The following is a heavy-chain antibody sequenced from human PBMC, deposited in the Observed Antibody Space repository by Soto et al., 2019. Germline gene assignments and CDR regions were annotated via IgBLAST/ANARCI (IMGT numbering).Heavy chain of an antibody. D-gene: IGHD2-8*01. J-gene: IGHJ3*02. CDR3: ARVIDFIPIGYCINGVCPSVFDI. CDR2: IYYSGST. Sequence: SETQSLTCTVSGGSISSGGYYWSWIRQHPEKGLEWIGYIYYSGSTYYNPSLKSRVTISVDTSKNQFSLKLSSVTAADTAVYYWARVIDFIPIGYCINGVCPSVFDIWGKGKRVTVS. CDR1: GGSISSGGYY. V-gene: IGHV4-31*03.